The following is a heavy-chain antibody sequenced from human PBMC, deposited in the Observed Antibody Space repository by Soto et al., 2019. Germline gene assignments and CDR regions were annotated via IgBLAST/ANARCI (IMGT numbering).Heavy chain of an antibody. D-gene: IGHD2-15*01. J-gene: IGHJ4*02. V-gene: IGHV3-23*01. CDR2: ISGSGGNT. CDR1: GFTFSSYA. CDR3: AKTPRYCSGGSCYGGYFDY. Sequence: EVQLLESGGGFVQPGGSLRLSCAASGFTFSSYAMSWVRQAPGKGLEWVSAISGSGGNTYYADSVKGRFTISRDNSKNTLSVQMNSLRAEDTAVYYCAKTPRYCSGGSCYGGYFDYWGQGTLVTVSS.